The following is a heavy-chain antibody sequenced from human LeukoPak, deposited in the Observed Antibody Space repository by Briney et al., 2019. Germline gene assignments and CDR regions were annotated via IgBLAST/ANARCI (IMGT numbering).Heavy chain of an antibody. CDR1: GGSISSSSYY. CDR2: IYYSGST. Sequence: SETLSLTCTVSGGSISSSSYYWGWIRQPPGKGLEWIGNIYYSGSTNYNPSLKSRVTISVDTSKNQFSLKLSSVTAADTAVYYCARHALYCSGGRCYGSRWYYYGMDVWGQGTTVTVSS. D-gene: IGHD2-15*01. V-gene: IGHV4-39*01. J-gene: IGHJ6*02. CDR3: ARHALYCSGGRCYGSRWYYYGMDV.